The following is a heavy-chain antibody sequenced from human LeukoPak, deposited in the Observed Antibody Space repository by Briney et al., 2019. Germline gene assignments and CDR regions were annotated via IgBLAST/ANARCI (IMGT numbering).Heavy chain of an antibody. CDR3: AREQTGDQNFDY. J-gene: IGHJ4*02. V-gene: IGHV6-1*01. Sequence: SQTLSLTCALSGDSVSSNTAAWNWIRQSPSSGLEWLGRTYYRSKWYNNYAVSVKSRISINPDTSKNQFSLQLKSVTPEDTAVYYCAREQTGDQNFDYWGQGTLVTVSS. CDR2: TYYRSKWYN. CDR1: GDSVSSNTAA. D-gene: IGHD7-27*01.